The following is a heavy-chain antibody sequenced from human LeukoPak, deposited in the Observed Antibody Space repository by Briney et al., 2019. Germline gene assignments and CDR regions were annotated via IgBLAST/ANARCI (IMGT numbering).Heavy chain of an antibody. D-gene: IGHD3-10*01. CDR1: GYTFTDFA. CDR3: ARTLLWFGELYYFDY. CDR2: INTNSGGT. Sequence: EASVTVSCKSSGYTFTDFAINWVRQAPGQGLEWMGWINTNSGGTNYAQKFQGRVTMTRDTSISTAYMELSRLRSDDTAVYYCARTLLWFGELYYFDYWGQGTLVTVSS. J-gene: IGHJ4*02. V-gene: IGHV1-2*02.